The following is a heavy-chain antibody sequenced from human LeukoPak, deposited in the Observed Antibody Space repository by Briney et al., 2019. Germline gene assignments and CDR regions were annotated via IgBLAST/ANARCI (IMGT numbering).Heavy chain of an antibody. J-gene: IGHJ4*02. CDR1: GFTFSNFA. Sequence: PGGSLSLSCAASGFTFSNFAIRWVRQVPGKGLEWVSSIDGSGDKTHYPDSVRGRFTVSRDNSKNTLYLQMNSLRVEDTATYFCAKVQFNWGPIDYWGQGTPVIVSS. CDR2: IDGSGDKT. V-gene: IGHV3-23*01. D-gene: IGHD7-27*01. CDR3: AKVQFNWGPIDY.